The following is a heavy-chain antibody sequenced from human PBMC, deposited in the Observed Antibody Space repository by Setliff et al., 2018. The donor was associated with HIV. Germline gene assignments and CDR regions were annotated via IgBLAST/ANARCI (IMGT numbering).Heavy chain of an antibody. V-gene: IGHV4-39*01. CDR2: IHYSGST. Sequence: PSETLSLTCNVSGDSITGSHYYWGWIRQPPGKGLEWIASIHYSGSTYDSPSVRSRVAIFVDTSKNQFSLRLNSVTATDASMYYCSRSGIGYGGDSNTFDIWGQGTLVTVSS. CDR1: GDSITGSHYY. D-gene: IGHD2-21*02. J-gene: IGHJ3*02. CDR3: SRSGIGYGGDSNTFDI.